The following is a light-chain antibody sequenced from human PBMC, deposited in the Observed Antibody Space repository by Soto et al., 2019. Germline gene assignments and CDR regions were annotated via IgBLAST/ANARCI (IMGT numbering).Light chain of an antibody. Sequence: QSVLTQPPSASGTPGQRVIISCSGSTSNIGSNTVNWYQQLPATAPKLLIYRDNQRPSWVPDRFSGSKSGTSDSLAISGLQSEDEAAYYCAAWDDSLNGYVFGTGTKLTVL. CDR3: AAWDDSLNGYV. V-gene: IGLV1-44*01. CDR1: TSNIGSNT. CDR2: RDN. J-gene: IGLJ1*01.